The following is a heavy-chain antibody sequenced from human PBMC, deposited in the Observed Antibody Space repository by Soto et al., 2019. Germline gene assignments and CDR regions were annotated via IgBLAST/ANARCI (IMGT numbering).Heavy chain of an antibody. CDR1: GGSISSGGYY. CDR2: IYYSGST. V-gene: IGHV4-31*03. Sequence: QVQLQESGPGLVKPSQTLSLTCTVSGGSISSGGYYWSWIRQHPGKGLEWIGYIYYSGSTYYIPSLKSRVTISVDTSKNQFSLKLSSVTAADTAVYYCARDANTMVRGVKRGGMDVWGQGTTVTVSS. CDR3: ARDANTMVRGVKRGGMDV. J-gene: IGHJ6*02. D-gene: IGHD3-10*01.